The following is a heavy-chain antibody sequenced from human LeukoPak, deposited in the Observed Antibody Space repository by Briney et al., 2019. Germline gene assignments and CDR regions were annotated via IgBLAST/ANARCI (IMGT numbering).Heavy chain of an antibody. D-gene: IGHD3-10*01. Sequence: SETLSLTCAVSGGSISSGGYSWSWIRQPPGKGLEWIGYIYHSGSTYYNPSLKSRVTISVDRSKNQFSLKLSSVTAADTAVYYCARDGSGSGDDAFGIWGQGTMVTVSS. V-gene: IGHV4-30-2*01. CDR3: ARDGSGSGDDAFGI. CDR1: GGSISSGGYS. CDR2: IYHSGST. J-gene: IGHJ3*02.